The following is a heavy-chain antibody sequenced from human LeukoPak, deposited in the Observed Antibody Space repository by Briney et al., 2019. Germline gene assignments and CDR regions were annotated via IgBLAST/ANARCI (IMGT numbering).Heavy chain of an antibody. V-gene: IGHV3-30*18. J-gene: IGHJ4*02. CDR3: AKDHLKYCSSTSCIADY. CDR2: ISYDGSNK. D-gene: IGHD2-2*01. CDR1: GFTFSSYG. Sequence: GGSLRLSCAASGFTFSSYGMHWVRQAPGKGLEWVAVISYDGSNKYYADSVKGRFTISRDNSKNTLYLQMNSLRAEDTAVYYCAKDHLKYCSSTSCIADYWGQGTPVTVSS.